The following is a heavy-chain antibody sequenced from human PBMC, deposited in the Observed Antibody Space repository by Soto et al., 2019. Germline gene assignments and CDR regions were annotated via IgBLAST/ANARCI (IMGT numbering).Heavy chain of an antibody. Sequence: PSETLSLTCTVSGGSISSSSYYWGWIRQPPGKGLEWIGSIYYSGSTYYNPSLKSRVTISVDTSKNQFSLKLSSVTAADTAVYYCAPQGMVRGVFDDWGQGTLVTGSS. D-gene: IGHD3-10*01. CDR2: IYYSGST. V-gene: IGHV4-39*01. CDR1: GGSISSSSYY. CDR3: APQGMVRGVFDD. J-gene: IGHJ4*02.